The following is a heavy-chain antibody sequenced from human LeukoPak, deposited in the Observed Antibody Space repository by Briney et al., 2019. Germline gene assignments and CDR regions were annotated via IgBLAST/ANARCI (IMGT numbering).Heavy chain of an antibody. V-gene: IGHV1-2*02. D-gene: IGHD3-22*01. CDR2: INPNSGGT. CDR1: GYTFTGYY. CDR3: AEWYYYDSSGINWFDP. Sequence: ASVKVSCKASGYTFTGYYMHWVRQAPGQGLEWMGWINPNSGGTNYAQKFQGRVTMTRDTSISTAYMELSRLRSDDTAVYYCAEWYYYDSSGINWFDPWGQGTLVTVSS. J-gene: IGHJ5*02.